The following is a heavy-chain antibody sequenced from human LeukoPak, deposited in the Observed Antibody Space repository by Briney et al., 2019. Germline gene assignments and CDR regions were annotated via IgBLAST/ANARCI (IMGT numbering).Heavy chain of an antibody. V-gene: IGHV1-18*01. Sequence: ASVKVSCKASGYTFTSYGITWVRQAPGQGLEWMGWISAYNGNTNYAQKLQGRVTMTTDTSTSTAYMELRSLRSDDTAVYYCARGWDNWKLRESYFDYWGQGTLVTVSS. CDR1: GYTFTSYG. J-gene: IGHJ4*02. CDR3: ARGWDNWKLRESYFDY. D-gene: IGHD1-1*01. CDR2: ISAYNGNT.